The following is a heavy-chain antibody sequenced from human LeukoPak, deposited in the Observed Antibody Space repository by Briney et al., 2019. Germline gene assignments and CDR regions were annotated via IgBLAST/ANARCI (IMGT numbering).Heavy chain of an antibody. J-gene: IGHJ4*02. Sequence: PGGSLRLSCAASGFTFDDYGMSWVRQAPGKGLEWVSGINWNGGSTGYADSVKGRFTISRDNAKNSLYLQMNSLRAEDTALYYCASGCSSTSCYLMGVLGEYYFDYWGQGTLVTVSS. CDR2: INWNGGST. V-gene: IGHV3-20*04. CDR3: ASGCSSTSCYLMGVLGEYYFDY. D-gene: IGHD2-2*01. CDR1: GFTFDDYG.